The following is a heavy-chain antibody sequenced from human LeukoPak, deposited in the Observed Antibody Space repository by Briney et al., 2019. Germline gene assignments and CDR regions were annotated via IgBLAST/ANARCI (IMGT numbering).Heavy chain of an antibody. Sequence: GGSLRLSCAASGFTFSSYSMNWVRQAPGKGLEWVSSISSSSSYIYYADSVEGRFSISGDNAKNSLYLQMNSLRAEDTAVYYCARPRAVAGGGYDYWGQGTLVTVSS. D-gene: IGHD6-19*01. CDR3: ARPRAVAGGGYDY. CDR1: GFTFSSYS. J-gene: IGHJ4*02. CDR2: ISSSSSYI. V-gene: IGHV3-21*01.